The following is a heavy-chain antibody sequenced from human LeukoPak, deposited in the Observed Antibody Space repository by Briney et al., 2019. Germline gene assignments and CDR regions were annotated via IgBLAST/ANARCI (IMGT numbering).Heavy chain of an antibody. Sequence: GGSLRLSCAASGFTFSNYWIHWVRQAPGKGLVWVSRIDNAGSITTYADSVKGRFTISRDNAENTLYLQMNSLRAEDTAVYYCAKVKDIVVVVAATGGYYFDYWGQGTLVTVSS. D-gene: IGHD2-15*01. CDR1: GFTFSNYW. CDR3: AKVKDIVVVVAATGGYYFDY. V-gene: IGHV3-74*03. J-gene: IGHJ4*02. CDR2: IDNAGSIT.